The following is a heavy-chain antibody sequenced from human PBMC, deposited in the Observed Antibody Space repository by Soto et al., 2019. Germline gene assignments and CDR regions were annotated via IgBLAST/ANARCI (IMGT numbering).Heavy chain of an antibody. Sequence: GGSLRLSCAASGFTFSSYSMNWVRQAPGKGLEWVSSISSSSSYIYYADSVKGRFTISRDNAKNSLYLQMNSLRAEDTAVYYCARDGTGPTHFDYWGQGTLVTVSS. J-gene: IGHJ4*02. V-gene: IGHV3-21*01. CDR2: ISSSSSYI. CDR3: ARDGTGPTHFDY. CDR1: GFTFSSYS. D-gene: IGHD1-1*01.